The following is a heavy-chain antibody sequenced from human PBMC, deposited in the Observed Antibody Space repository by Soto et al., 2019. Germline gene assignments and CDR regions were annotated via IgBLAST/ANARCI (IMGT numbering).Heavy chain of an antibody. D-gene: IGHD2-2*01. V-gene: IGHV1-24*01. Sequence: ASVKVSCKVSGYTLTELSMHWVRQAPGKGLEWMGGFDPEDGETIYAQKFQGRVTMTEDTSTDTAYMELSSLRSEDTAVYYCATVVPAGTTLGWFDPWGQGTLVTVSS. CDR1: GYTLTELS. CDR2: FDPEDGET. J-gene: IGHJ5*02. CDR3: ATVVPAGTTLGWFDP.